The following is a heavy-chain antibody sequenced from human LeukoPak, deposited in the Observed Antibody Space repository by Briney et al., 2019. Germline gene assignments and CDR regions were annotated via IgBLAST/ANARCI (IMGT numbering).Heavy chain of an antibody. CDR2: INHSGST. CDR3: ARLYYGSGSYLEGDY. CDR1: GGSFSGYY. J-gene: IGHJ4*02. D-gene: IGHD3-10*01. Sequence: SETLSLTCAVYGGSFSGYYWSWIRQPPGKGLEWIGEINHSGSTNYNPSLKSRVTISVDTSKNQFSLKLSSVTAADTAVYYCARLYYGSGSYLEGDYWGQGTLVTVSS. V-gene: IGHV4-34*01.